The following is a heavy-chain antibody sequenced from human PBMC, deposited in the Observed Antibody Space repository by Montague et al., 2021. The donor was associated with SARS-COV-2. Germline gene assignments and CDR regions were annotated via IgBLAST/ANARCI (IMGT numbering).Heavy chain of an antibody. CDR2: VLSTGHT. V-gene: IGHV4-4*08. Sequence: SETLSLTCTVSGGSISSYYWSWIRQPPEKGLEWVGYVLSTGHTNYNPSLKSRVTMSVDTSKNQFSLKVSSVTAADTAVYYCARDYGDYSYYYGLDVWGQGTTVTVSS. D-gene: IGHD4-17*01. CDR3: ARDYGDYSYYYGLDV. J-gene: IGHJ6*02. CDR1: GGSISSYY.